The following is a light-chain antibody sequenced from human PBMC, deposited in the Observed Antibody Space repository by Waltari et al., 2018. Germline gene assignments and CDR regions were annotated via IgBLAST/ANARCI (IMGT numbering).Light chain of an antibody. CDR2: AAS. Sequence: DIQMTQSPSSLSASVRDRVTITCRASQSISSYLNLDQQKPGKPPKLLIYAASSLQSGVPSRFSGSGSGTDFTLTISSLQPEDFATYYCQQSYSTPHTFGQGTKLEIK. CDR3: QQSYSTPHT. CDR1: QSISSY. J-gene: IGKJ2*01. V-gene: IGKV1-39*01.